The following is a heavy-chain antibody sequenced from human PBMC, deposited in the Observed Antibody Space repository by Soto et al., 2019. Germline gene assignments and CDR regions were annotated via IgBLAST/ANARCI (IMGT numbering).Heavy chain of an antibody. CDR2: INASSRP. V-gene: IGHV4-34*10. CDR3: ARDSVGTGWFDP. J-gene: IGHJ5*02. CDR1: GGSFSSHY. D-gene: IGHD3-10*01. Sequence: QVQLQESGPGLVKPSETLSLTCSVYGGSFSSHYWSWIRQPPGKGLEWIGEINASSRPTYNPSLTSRIAIAVDTSKHQFSLNLTSVTAAHTAVYYCARDSVGTGWFDPWGQGTLVTVSS.